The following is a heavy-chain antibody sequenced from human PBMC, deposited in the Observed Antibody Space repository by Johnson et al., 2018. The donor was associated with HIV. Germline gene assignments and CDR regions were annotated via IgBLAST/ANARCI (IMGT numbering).Heavy chain of an antibody. CDR3: AKVSWEARLGDPFDI. Sequence: VQLVESGGALVQPGGSLRLSCAASGFTFSSHWMHWVRQAPGKGLVWVSIIYSGGSTYYADSVQGRFTISRDNSKNTLYLQMNSLRAEDTAVYYCAKVSWEARLGDPFDIWGQGTMVTVSS. V-gene: IGHV3-66*01. D-gene: IGHD1-26*01. J-gene: IGHJ3*02. CDR1: GFTFSSHW. CDR2: IYSGGST.